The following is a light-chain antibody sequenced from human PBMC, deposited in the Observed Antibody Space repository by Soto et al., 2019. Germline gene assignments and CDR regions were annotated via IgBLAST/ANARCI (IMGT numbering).Light chain of an antibody. Sequence: QPVVTQSPSASASLGASVNLTCTLSSGHSSDAIAWHQQQPEKGPRFLMKLNSDGSHTKGDGIPGRFSGSSSGAERYLTISSLQSEDEAYYYCQTWGTGIQVFGGGTKLTVL. CDR1: SGHSSDA. CDR3: QTWGTGIQV. CDR2: LNSDGSH. J-gene: IGLJ2*01. V-gene: IGLV4-69*01.